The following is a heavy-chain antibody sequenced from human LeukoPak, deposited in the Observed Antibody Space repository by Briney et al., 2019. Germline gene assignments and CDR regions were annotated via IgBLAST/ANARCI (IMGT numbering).Heavy chain of an antibody. V-gene: IGHV3-9*01. CDR3: ARDPRGYSGYQLYYFDY. Sequence: GGSLRLSCAASGFTLSSYAMSLVRQAPGKGLEWVSGISWNSGSLGYADSVKGRFTISRDNAKNSLYLQMNSLRAEDTAVYYCARDPRGYSGYQLYYFDYWGQGTLVTVSS. J-gene: IGHJ4*02. D-gene: IGHD5-12*01. CDR1: GFTLSSYA. CDR2: ISWNSGSL.